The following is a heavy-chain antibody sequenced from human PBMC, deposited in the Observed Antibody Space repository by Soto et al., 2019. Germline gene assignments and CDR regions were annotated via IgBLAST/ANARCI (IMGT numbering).Heavy chain of an antibody. V-gene: IGHV1-69*06. Sequence: QVQLVQSGAELKKPGSSVNVSCAASGGTFKTYTINWVRQAPGQGLEWIGQIIPMYDSVNYAQRFQGRVTISADKSTNIAYMELSGLRSEDTALYYCATWRTYSGSYCFDYWGQGTLVSVSS. D-gene: IGHD1-26*01. CDR3: ATWRTYSGSYCFDY. J-gene: IGHJ4*02. CDR2: IIPMYDSV. CDR1: GGTFKTYT.